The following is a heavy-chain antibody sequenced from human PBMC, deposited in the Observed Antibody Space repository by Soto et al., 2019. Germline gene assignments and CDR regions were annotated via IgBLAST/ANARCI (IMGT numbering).Heavy chain of an antibody. D-gene: IGHD2-2*01. Sequence: QVQLVQSGAEVKKPGSSVKVSCKASGGTFSSYAISWVRQAPGQGLAWMGGIIPIFGTANYAQKFQGRVTITADESTSTAYMELSSLRSEDTAVYYCARAKDIVLVPAATYYYGMDVWGQGTTVTGSS. CDR3: ARAKDIVLVPAATYYYGMDV. CDR2: IIPIFGTA. J-gene: IGHJ6*02. CDR1: GGTFSSYA. V-gene: IGHV1-69*12.